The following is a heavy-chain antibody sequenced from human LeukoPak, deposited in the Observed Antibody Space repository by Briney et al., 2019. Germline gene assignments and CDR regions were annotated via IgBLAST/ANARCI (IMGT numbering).Heavy chain of an antibody. CDR1: GGSIISHY. CDR3: VRDGNDYFGSGSYYPPDNWFDP. CDR2: IYYSGST. J-gene: IGHJ5*02. V-gene: IGHV4-59*11. Sequence: PSETLSLTCTVSGGSIISHYWSWVRQPPGKGLEWIGYIYYSGSTNYNPSLKRRVTMSVDTSKNQFSLKLSSVTAADTAVYYCVRDGNDYFGSGSYYPPDNWFDPGGQGTLVTVSS. D-gene: IGHD3-10*01.